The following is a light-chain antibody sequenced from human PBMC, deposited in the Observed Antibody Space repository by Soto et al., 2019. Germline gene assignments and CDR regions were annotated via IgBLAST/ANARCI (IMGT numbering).Light chain of an antibody. CDR1: QSISPW. CDR2: QTS. Sequence: DMQMTQSPSTLSAFVGDRVTITCRASQSISPWLAWYQQKPGKAPKLLIYQTSRLQSGVPSRFGGSGSGTAFTLTISSLQAEDFATYYCQQYNTWSTWTFGQGTKVEIK. CDR3: QQYNTWSTWT. J-gene: IGKJ1*01. V-gene: IGKV1-5*03.